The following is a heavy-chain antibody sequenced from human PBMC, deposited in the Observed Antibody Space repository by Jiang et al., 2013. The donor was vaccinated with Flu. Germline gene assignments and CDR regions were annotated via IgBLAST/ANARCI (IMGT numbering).Heavy chain of an antibody. Sequence: SGSELKKPGLSXGSCKASGYTFTSYAMNWVRQAPGQGLEWMGWINTNTGNPTYAQGFTGRFVFSLDTSVSTAYLQISSLKAEDTAVYYCARTFEQMWHWGQGTLVTVSS. CDR1: GYTFTSYA. V-gene: IGHV7-4-1*02. J-gene: IGHJ1*01. CDR3: ARTFEQMWH. CDR2: INTNTGNP. D-gene: IGHD1/OR15-1a*01.